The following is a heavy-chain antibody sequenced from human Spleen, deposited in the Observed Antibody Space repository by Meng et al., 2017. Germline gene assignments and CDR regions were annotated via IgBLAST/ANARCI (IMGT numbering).Heavy chain of an antibody. CDR1: GDSVSSNSAA. V-gene: IGHV6-1*01. J-gene: IGHJ4*02. CDR2: TYYRSKWYN. Sequence: VQPPQASPGPAHPPHTPSLPCAISGDSVSSNSAAWNWIRQSPSRGLEWLGRTYYRSKWYNDYAVSVKSRITINPDTSKNQFSLQLNSVTPEDTAVYYCAREQLWFGELLSTYYFDYWGQGTLVTVSS. D-gene: IGHD3-10*01. CDR3: AREQLWFGELLSTYYFDY.